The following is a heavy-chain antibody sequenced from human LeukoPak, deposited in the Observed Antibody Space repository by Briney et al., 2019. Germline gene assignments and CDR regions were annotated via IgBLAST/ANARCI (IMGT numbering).Heavy chain of an antibody. J-gene: IGHJ4*02. V-gene: IGHV4-4*02. D-gene: IGHD6-13*01. CDR1: GDSISSNNW. CDR2: IYHTGST. CDR3: ARVRGHTSSWYGGDFDF. Sequence: SGTLSLTCAVSGDSISSNNWWSWVRQPPGKGLEWIGEIYHTGSTNFRPSLRSRVTISLDESKNQFSLNVNSVTAADTAVYYCARVRGHTSSWYGGDFDFWGQGTLVTVSS.